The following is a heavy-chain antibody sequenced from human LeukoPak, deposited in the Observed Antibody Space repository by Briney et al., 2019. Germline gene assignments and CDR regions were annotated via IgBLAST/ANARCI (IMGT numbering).Heavy chain of an antibody. V-gene: IGHV3-23*01. CDR2: ISGSGGST. CDR3: AKDLAGSGSYSFDY. J-gene: IGHJ4*02. CDR1: GFTFSNYA. Sequence: TGGSLRRSCAASGFTFSNYAMNWVRQAPGRGLEWVSAISGSGGSTYYADSVKGRFTISRDNSKNTLYLQMNSLRAEDTAVYYCAKDLAGSGSYSFDYWGQGTLVTVSS. D-gene: IGHD1-26*01.